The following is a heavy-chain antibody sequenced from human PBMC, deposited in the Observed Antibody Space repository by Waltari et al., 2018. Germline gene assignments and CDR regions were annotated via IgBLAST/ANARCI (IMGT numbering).Heavy chain of an antibody. D-gene: IGHD3-10*01. V-gene: IGHV3-53*01. CDR1: GFTVSSNY. J-gene: IGHJ4*02. CDR2: ICSGGST. CDR3: ASLGEMAPDY. Sequence: EVQLVESGGGLIQPGGSLRLSCSASGFTVSSNYMSWVRQAPGKGLEWVSVICSGGSTYSADSLKGRFTISRDNSKNTLYLQMNSLRAEDTAVYYCASLGEMAPDYWGQGTLVTVSS.